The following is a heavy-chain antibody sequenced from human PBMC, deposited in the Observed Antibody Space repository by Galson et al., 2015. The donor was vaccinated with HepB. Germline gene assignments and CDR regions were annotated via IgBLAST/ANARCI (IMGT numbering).Heavy chain of an antibody. D-gene: IGHD2-15*01. CDR1: GFSFTGYA. J-gene: IGHJ4*02. CDR3: AKDGIMVANNPYHFHY. CDR2: ITSSGGNS. V-gene: IGHV3-23*01. Sequence: SLRLSCAASGFSFTGYAMTWVRQAPGKGLEWVSSITSSGGNSYYTDSVKGRFTVSRDNSKNTLSLQLNSLRAEDTAMYFCAKDGIMVANNPYHFHYWGQGTLVTVSS.